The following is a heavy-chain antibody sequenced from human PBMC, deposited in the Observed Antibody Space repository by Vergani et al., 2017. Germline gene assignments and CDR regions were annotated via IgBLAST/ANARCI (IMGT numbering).Heavy chain of an antibody. CDR2: MNPNSGNT. V-gene: IGHV1-8*01. J-gene: IGHJ4*02. D-gene: IGHD5-24*01. CDR3: ARGLSRDGYEGIDY. CDR1: GYTFTSYD. Sequence: QVQLVQSGAEVKKPGASVKVSCKASGYTFTSYDINWVRQATGQGLEWMGWMNPNSGNTGYAQKFQGRVTMTRNTSISTAYLELSSLRSEDTAVYYCARGLSRDGYEGIDYWGQGILVTVSA.